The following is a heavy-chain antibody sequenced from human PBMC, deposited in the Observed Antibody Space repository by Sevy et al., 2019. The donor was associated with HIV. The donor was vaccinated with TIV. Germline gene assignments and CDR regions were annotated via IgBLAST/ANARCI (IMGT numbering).Heavy chain of an antibody. V-gene: IGHV3-7*01. J-gene: IGHJ4*02. Sequence: GGSLRLSCAASGFTXXXXXMSWVRQAPGKGLEWVANIKQDXSEKYYVDSVKGRFTISRDNAKNSLYLQMNSLRAEDTAVYYCARDGDXXXTRGGXXXYWGQXTLVTVSS. D-gene: IGHD2-21*02. CDR3: ARDGDXXXTRGGXXXY. CDR1: GFTXXXXX. CDR2: IKQDXSEK.